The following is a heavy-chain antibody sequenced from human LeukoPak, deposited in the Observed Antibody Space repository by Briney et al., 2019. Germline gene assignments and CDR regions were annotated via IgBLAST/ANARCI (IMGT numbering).Heavy chain of an antibody. V-gene: IGHV4-38-2*01. CDR3: ARLRLSGSSLYYFDY. J-gene: IGHJ4*02. CDR2: IYHSGST. Sequence: ASETLSLTCAVSGYSISSGYYWGWIRQPPGKGPEWVGSIYHSGSTYYHPSLKSRATTSVATSKNQSSLPLTSMPADDTPRHYCARLRLSGSSLYYFDYWGQRTLVTVSS. D-gene: IGHD1-26*01. CDR1: GYSISSGYY.